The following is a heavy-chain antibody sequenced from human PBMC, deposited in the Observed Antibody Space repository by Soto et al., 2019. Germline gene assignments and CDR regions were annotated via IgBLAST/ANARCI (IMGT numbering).Heavy chain of an antibody. CDR2: IYYSGST. Sequence: PSETLSLTCTVSGGSISSGDYYWSWIRQPPGKGLEWIGYIYYSGSTYYNPSLKSRVTISVDTSKNQFSLKLSSVTAADTAVYYCARADYGDSEKENWFDPLGQGTLVTVSS. J-gene: IGHJ5*02. V-gene: IGHV4-30-4*01. CDR3: ARADYGDSEKENWFDP. CDR1: GGSISSGDYY. D-gene: IGHD4-17*01.